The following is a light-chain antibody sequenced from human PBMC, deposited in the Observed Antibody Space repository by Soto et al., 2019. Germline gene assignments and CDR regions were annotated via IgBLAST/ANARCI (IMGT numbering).Light chain of an antibody. V-gene: IGKV3-20*01. Sequence: LMQSTGSKAFNSGEPDPTHYRAIQSVSSSYLAWYQQKPGQAPRLLIYGASSRATGIPDRFSGSGSGTVFTLTISRLEPEDFGVYACQQYGSSLLCSCVEGTEVDI. CDR3: QQYGSSLLCS. J-gene: IGKJ4*02. CDR1: QSVSSSY. CDR2: GAS.